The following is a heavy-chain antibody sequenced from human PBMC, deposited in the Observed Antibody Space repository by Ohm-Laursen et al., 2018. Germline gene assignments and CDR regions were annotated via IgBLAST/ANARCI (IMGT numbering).Heavy chain of an antibody. CDR1: GYTFTSYD. V-gene: IGHV1-8*01. J-gene: IGHJ3*02. CDR3: AGQQLGDAFDI. Sequence: GSSVKVSCKVSGYTFTSYDINWVRQATGQGLEWMGWMNPNSGNTGYAQKFQGRVTMTRNTSISTAYMELSSLRSEDTAVYYCAGQQLGDAFDIWGQGTMVTVSS. CDR2: MNPNSGNT. D-gene: IGHD6-13*01.